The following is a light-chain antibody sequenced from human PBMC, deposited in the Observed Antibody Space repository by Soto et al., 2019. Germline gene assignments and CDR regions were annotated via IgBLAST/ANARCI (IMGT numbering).Light chain of an antibody. V-gene: IGKV3-20*01. CDR1: QTISSTY. Sequence: EIVLPQSPGTLSLSPGERAIVSCRASQTISSTYLAWYQQKPGQAPRLLIFDASARAVDIPGRFSGSKSGTEFTLTISSLQPEDFAVYYCHYYDKWPPGTFGQGTKV. CDR3: HYYDKWPPGT. CDR2: DAS. J-gene: IGKJ1*01.